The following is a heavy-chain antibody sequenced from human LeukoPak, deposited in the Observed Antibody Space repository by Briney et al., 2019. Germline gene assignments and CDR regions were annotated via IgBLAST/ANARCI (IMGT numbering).Heavy chain of an antibody. V-gene: IGHV4-59*12. CDR3: AREPRRGYYFDY. CDR1: GGSICSYY. Sequence: SETLSLTCTVSGGSICSYYWSWIRQPPGKGLEWIGYIYYSGSTNYNPSLKSRVTISVDTSKNQFSLKLSSVTAADTAVYYCAREPRRGYYFDYWGQGTLVTVSS. J-gene: IGHJ4*02. CDR2: IYYSGST.